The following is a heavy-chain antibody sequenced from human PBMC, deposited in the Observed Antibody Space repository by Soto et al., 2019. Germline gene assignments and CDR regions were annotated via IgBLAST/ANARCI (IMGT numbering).Heavy chain of an antibody. V-gene: IGHV1-2*02. CDR2: INPNSGGT. J-gene: IGHJ5*02. D-gene: IGHD5-12*01. Sequence: ASVKVSCKASGYTFTGYYMHWVRQAPGQGLEWMGWINPNSGGTNYAQKFQGRVTMTRDTSISTAYMELSRLRSDDTAVYYCARTKGYSGYDPLRAAKFDPWGQGTLVTVSS. CDR1: GYTFTGYY. CDR3: ARTKGYSGYDPLRAAKFDP.